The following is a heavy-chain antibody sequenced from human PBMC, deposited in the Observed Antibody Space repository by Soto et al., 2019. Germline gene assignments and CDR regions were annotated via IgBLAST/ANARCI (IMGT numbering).Heavy chain of an antibody. V-gene: IGHV1-2*04. Sequence: ASVKVSCKASGYTFTGYYMHWVRQAPGQGLEWMEWIDPNSGGTNYAQKFQGWVTMTRDTSISTGYMELSRLRSDDTAVYYCARTQCSSTRCYVGSWDYWGQGTLVTVSS. CDR3: ARTQCSSTRCYVGSWDY. CDR2: IDPNSGGT. CDR1: GYTFTGYY. J-gene: IGHJ4*02. D-gene: IGHD2-2*01.